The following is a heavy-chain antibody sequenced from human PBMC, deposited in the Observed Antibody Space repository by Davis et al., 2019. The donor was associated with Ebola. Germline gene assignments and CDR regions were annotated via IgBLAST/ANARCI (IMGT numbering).Heavy chain of an antibody. CDR1: GFTFSNFG. V-gene: IGHV3-23*01. CDR3: AKSRSGFLTDY. D-gene: IGHD3-3*01. CDR2: ISASGGTT. Sequence: PGGSLRLSCAASGFTFSNFGMSWVRQVPGKGLEWVSGISASGGTTYYADSVKGRFTISRDNSKNTVSLQMNSLRAEDTALYYCAKSRSGFLTDYWGQGALVTVSS. J-gene: IGHJ4*02.